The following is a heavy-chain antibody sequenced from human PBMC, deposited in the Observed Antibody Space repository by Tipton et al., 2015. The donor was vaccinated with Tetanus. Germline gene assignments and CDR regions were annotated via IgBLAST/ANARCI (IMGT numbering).Heavy chain of an antibody. J-gene: IGHJ4*02. CDR2: IYHSGST. Sequence: TLSLTCAVSGGSISSGGYSWSWIRQPPGKGLEWIGYIYHSGSTYYNPSLKSRVTISVDRSKNQFSLKLSSVTAADTAVYYCARGVDDYFDSWGQGTLVTVSS. V-gene: IGHV4-30-2*01. CDR1: GGSISSGGYS. CDR3: ARGVDDYFDS. D-gene: IGHD2-15*01.